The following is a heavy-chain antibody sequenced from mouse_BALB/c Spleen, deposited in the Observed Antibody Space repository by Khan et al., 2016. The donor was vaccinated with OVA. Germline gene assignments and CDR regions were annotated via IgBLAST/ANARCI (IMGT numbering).Heavy chain of an antibody. CDR3: GRTGQLGLRGGFTY. V-gene: IGHV1-4*01. D-gene: IGHD3-2*01. Sequence: QVQLKESGAELARPGASVKMSCKTSGYTFTTYTLHWVKQRPGRGLEWIGYINPSTDYTTYNQKFKDKSTLTADKSSSTAYMQLSSLTSEDYAANYCGRTGQLGLRGGFTYWGQGTLVTVSA. CDR2: INPSTDYT. J-gene: IGHJ3*01. CDR1: GYTFTTYT.